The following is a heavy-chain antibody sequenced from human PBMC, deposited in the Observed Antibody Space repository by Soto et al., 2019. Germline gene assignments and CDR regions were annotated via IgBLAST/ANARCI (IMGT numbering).Heavy chain of an antibody. CDR1: GFTFSSYA. Sequence: GGSLRLSCAASGFTFSSYAMSWVRQAPGKGLEWVSAISGSGGSIYYADSVKGRFTISRDNSKNTLYLQMNSLRAEDTAVYYCAKESLSSSSGGGDYWGQGTLVTVSS. J-gene: IGHJ4*02. V-gene: IGHV3-23*01. CDR3: AKESLSSSSGGGDY. CDR2: ISGSGGSI. D-gene: IGHD6-6*01.